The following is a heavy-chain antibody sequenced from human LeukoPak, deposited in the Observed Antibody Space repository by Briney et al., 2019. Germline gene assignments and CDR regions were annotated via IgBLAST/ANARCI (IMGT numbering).Heavy chain of an antibody. D-gene: IGHD1-26*01. J-gene: IGHJ4*02. CDR1: GGTFSSYA. Sequence: ASVKVSCKASGGTFSSYAISWVRQAPGQGLEWMGRIIPILGIANYAQKFQGRVTITADKSTSTAYMELSSLRSEDTAVYYCARDGGGAALYFDYWGQGTLVTVSS. V-gene: IGHV1-69*04. CDR2: IIPILGIA. CDR3: ARDGGGAALYFDY.